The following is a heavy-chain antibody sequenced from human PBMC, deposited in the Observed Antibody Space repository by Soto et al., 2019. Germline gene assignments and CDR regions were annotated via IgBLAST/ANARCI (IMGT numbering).Heavy chain of an antibody. J-gene: IGHJ4*02. CDR1: GFIFSDYP. Sequence: EVQLLESGGDLVQPGGSLRLSCVASGFIFSDYPMTWVRQAPGKGLEWVSTIGVSGADTYYADSVKGRFTITIDNSKNTVYVQMNSLRAEEKAVYYCAKRAVTDEWWFFDHWGKGALVAVSS. CDR2: IGVSGADT. CDR3: AKRAVTDEWWFFDH. D-gene: IGHD6-19*01. V-gene: IGHV3-23*01.